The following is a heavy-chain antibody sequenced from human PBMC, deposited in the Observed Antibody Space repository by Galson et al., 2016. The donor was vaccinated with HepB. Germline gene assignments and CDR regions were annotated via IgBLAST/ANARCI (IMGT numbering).Heavy chain of an antibody. V-gene: IGHV3-33*01. J-gene: IGHJ4*02. CDR3: ARASLLVVTATFDY. Sequence: SLRLSCATSGFTFSSYSFHWVRQAPGKGLEWVAIIWYDGSYKFYADSVKGRFTISRDNSNKTVYLQMNSLRAEDTAVYYCARASLLVVTATFDYWGQGTLVTVSS. CDR2: IWYDGSYK. D-gene: IGHD2-21*02. CDR1: GFTFSSYS.